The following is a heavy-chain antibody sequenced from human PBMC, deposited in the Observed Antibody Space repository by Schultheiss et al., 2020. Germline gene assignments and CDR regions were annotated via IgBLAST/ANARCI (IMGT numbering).Heavy chain of an antibody. V-gene: IGHV4-59*01. CDR2: IYYSGST. CDR1: GGPISSYY. Sequence: SETLSLTCTVSGGPISSYYWSWIRQPPGKGLEWIGYIYYSGSTNSNPSLKSRVTISVDTSKNQFSLKLSSVTAADTAVYYCAREGAYSYGLGYYGMDVWGQGTTVTVSS. CDR3: AREGAYSYGLGYYGMDV. D-gene: IGHD5-18*01. J-gene: IGHJ6*02.